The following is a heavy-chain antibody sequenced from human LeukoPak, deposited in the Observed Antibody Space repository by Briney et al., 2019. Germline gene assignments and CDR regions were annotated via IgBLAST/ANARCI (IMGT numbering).Heavy chain of an antibody. D-gene: IGHD5-18*01. V-gene: IGHV3-74*01. CDR3: AREGYGYFEDY. CDR1: GFTFSSYW. J-gene: IGHJ4*02. Sequence: PGGSLRLSCAASGFTFSSYWMHWVRQAPGKGLVWVSRINSDGSSTSYADSVKGRFTISRDNAKNTLYLQMNSLRAEDTAVYYCAREGYGYFEDYWGQGTLVTVSS. CDR2: INSDGSST.